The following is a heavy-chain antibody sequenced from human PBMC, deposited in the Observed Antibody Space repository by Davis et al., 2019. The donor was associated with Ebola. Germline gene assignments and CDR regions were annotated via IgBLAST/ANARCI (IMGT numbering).Heavy chain of an antibody. CDR3: ARAQSCSSTSCYGAPQDGDDAFDI. Sequence: PSETLSLTCAVYGGSFSGYYWSWIRQPPGKGLEWIGEINHSGSTNYNPSLKSRVTMSVDTSKNQFSLKLSSVTAADTAVYYCARAQSCSSTSCYGAPQDGDDAFDIWGQGTMVTVSS. CDR2: INHSGST. CDR1: GGSFSGYY. V-gene: IGHV4-34*01. D-gene: IGHD2-2*01. J-gene: IGHJ3*02.